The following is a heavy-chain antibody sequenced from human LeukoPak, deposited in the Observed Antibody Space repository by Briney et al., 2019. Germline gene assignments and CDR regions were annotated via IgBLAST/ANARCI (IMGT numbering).Heavy chain of an antibody. J-gene: IGHJ4*02. CDR2: IYHSGST. CDR1: GYSISSGYY. Sequence: SETLSLTCAVSGYSISSGYYWGWIRQPPGKGLEWIGSIYHSGSTYYNPSLKSRVTIPVDTSKNQFSLKLSSVTAADTAVYYCARLGVVPAAYFDYWGQGTLVTVSS. CDR3: ARLGVVPAAYFDY. D-gene: IGHD2-2*01. V-gene: IGHV4-38-2*01.